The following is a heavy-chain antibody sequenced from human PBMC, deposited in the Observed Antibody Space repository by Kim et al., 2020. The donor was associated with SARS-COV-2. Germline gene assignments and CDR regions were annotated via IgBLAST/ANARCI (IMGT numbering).Heavy chain of an antibody. J-gene: IGHJ3*01. CDR1: GFTFSDSP. D-gene: IGHD1-1*01. CDR3: TRIPGTTVAFWDAFDV. Sequence: GGSRRLSCAASGFTFSDSPMHWVRQASGKGLEWVGRIRSKANSYATSYAASVKGRFTISRDDSESTAYLQMNSLKTEDTAVYYCTRIPGTTVAFWDAFDV. V-gene: IGHV3-73*01. CDR2: IRSKANSYAT.